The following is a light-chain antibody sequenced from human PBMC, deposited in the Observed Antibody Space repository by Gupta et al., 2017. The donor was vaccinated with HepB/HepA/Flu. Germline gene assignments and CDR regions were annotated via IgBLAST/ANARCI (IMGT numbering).Light chain of an antibody. CDR2: SNN. J-gene: IGLJ3*02. CDR3: AAEDDSMNGWV. V-gene: IGLV1-44*01. Sequence: SVLTQPPSASGPPGQRVTISCSGSSSNIGSNPVNWYQQLPGTAPKLLIYSNNRRPSGVPDRFSGSKSGTSAALAISGLQAEDEADYYCAAEDDSMNGWVFGGGTKRTVL. CDR1: SSNIGSNP.